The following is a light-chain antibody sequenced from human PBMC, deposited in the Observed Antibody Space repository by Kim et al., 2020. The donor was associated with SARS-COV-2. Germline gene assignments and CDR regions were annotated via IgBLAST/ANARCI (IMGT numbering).Light chain of an antibody. V-gene: IGLV3-1*01. CDR1: KLGDKF. J-gene: IGLJ3*02. CDR2: QDI. Sequence: VSPGQTASITCSGDKLGDKFACWYQQKPGQSPVLVIYQDIKRPSGIPERFSGSNSGNTATLTISGTQAMDEADYYCQAWDTGSPVFGGGTKLTVL. CDR3: QAWDTGSPV.